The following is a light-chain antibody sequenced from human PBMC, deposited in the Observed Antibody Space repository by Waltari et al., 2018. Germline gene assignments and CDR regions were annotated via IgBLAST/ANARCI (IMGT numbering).Light chain of an antibody. CDR3: HQLYSPPRT. Sequence: DIVMTQSPDSLAVSLVERATINCKSSQSVLYSANNKNYLAWYQPKPGQPPKLLISWASTRESEVPDLFSGSRSGTDVTLTISSLQAEDVAVYYCHQLYSPPRTCGQGTKLEIK. CDR2: WAS. CDR1: QSVLYSANNKNY. V-gene: IGKV4-1*01. J-gene: IGKJ2*01.